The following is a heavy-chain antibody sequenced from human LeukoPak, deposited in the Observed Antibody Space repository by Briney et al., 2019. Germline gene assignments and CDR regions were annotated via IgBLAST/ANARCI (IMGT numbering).Heavy chain of an antibody. CDR3: VRHGGGYCSGGSCYVDY. D-gene: IGHD2-15*01. CDR1: GGSISSSSYY. J-gene: IGHJ4*02. Sequence: SEXXSLTCTVSGGSISSSSYYWGWVRQPPGKGLEWIGSIYYSGSTHYNPSLKSRVTICEETYKNQFSLKVTSVTAADTAVYYCVRHGGGYCSGGSCYVDYWGQGTLVTVSS. CDR2: IYYSGST. V-gene: IGHV4-39*01.